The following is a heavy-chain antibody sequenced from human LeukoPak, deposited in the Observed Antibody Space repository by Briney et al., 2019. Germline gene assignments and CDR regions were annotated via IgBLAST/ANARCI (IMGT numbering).Heavy chain of an antibody. J-gene: IGHJ4*02. D-gene: IGHD1-26*01. CDR2: IKQDGSEK. V-gene: IGHV3-7*03. CDR1: GFTFSSYW. Sequence: GGSLRLSCAASGFTFSSYWMSWVRQAPGKGLEWVANIKQDGSEKYYVDSVKGRFTISRDNAKNSLYLQMNSLRAEDTAVYYCAKTYSGSYSYYFDYWGQGTLVTVSS. CDR3: AKTYSGSYSYYFDY.